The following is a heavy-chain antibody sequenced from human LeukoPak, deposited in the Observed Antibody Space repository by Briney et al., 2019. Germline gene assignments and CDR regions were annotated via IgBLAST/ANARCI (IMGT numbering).Heavy chain of an antibody. CDR2: ISGSGGST. V-gene: IGHV3-23*01. CDR3: AKDEVSFSARMGSSWLPYYFDY. CDR1: GFTFSSYA. D-gene: IGHD6-13*01. J-gene: IGHJ4*02. Sequence: PGGSLRFSCAASGFTFSSYAMSWVRQAPGKGLEWVSAISGSGGSTYYADSVKGRFTISRDNSKNTLYLQMNSLRAEDTAVYYCAKDEVSFSARMGSSWLPYYFDYWGQGTLVTVSS.